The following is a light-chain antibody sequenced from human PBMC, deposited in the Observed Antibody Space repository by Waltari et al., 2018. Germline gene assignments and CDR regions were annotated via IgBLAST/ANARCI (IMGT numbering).Light chain of an antibody. J-gene: IGLJ2*01. CDR2: DVT. CDR3: CSYAGNYLRV. V-gene: IGLV2-11*01. Sequence: QSALTQPRSVSGSPGQSVPIAGTGTSSDAGYYNYVSWSQQHPGKAPKLMIYDVTERPSGVPDRFSGSKSGNTASLTISGLQAEDEADYYCCSYAGNYLRVFGGGTKLTVL. CDR1: SSDAGYYNY.